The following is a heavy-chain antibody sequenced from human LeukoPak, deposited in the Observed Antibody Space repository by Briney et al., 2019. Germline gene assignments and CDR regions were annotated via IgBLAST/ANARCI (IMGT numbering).Heavy chain of an antibody. V-gene: IGHV4-39*07. Sequence: SETLSLTCTVSGGSISSSYSWGWIRQPPGKGLEWIGNIYYSGSTYYNSSLKSRVTISVDTSKNQFSLKLSSVTAADTAVYYCAGISPADFDYWGQGTLVTVSS. CDR1: GGSISSSYS. D-gene: IGHD4-23*01. J-gene: IGHJ4*02. CDR2: IYYSGST. CDR3: AGISPADFDY.